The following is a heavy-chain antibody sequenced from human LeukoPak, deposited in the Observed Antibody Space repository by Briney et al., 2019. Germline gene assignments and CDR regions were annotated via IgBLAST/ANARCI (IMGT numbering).Heavy chain of an antibody. V-gene: IGHV7-4-1*02. D-gene: IGHD3-22*01. CDR3: ASCNDSSGYFAY. Sequence: GASVKVSCKPSGYIFTDYAINWVRQAPGQGLEYMGWVNTNTGNPTYAQGFTGRFVFSSDSSVSTAYLQITSLKADDSAIYFCASCNDSSGYFAYWGQGTLVTVSS. CDR2: VNTNTGNP. J-gene: IGHJ4*02. CDR1: GYIFTDYA.